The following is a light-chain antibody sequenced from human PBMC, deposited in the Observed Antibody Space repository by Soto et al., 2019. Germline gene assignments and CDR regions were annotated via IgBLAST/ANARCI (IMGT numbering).Light chain of an antibody. J-gene: IGKJ1*01. Sequence: AIRMTQSPSSFSASTGDRVTITCRASQGISRYLAWYQQKPGKAPKLLIYAASTLQSGVTSRFSGSGSGTDFTLTISCLQSEDFANYYCQQYYSYPLTFGQGTKVEIK. CDR3: QQYYSYPLT. CDR2: AAS. V-gene: IGKV1-8*01. CDR1: QGISRY.